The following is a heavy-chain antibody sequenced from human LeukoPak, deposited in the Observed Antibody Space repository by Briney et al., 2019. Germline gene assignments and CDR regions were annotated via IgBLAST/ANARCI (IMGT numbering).Heavy chain of an antibody. Sequence: SETLSLTCTVSGGSISSSSYYWGWIRQPPGKGLEWIGSIYYSGSTYYNPSLKSRVTISVDTSKNQFSLKLSSVTAADTAVYYCARAPRYFDWLSDAFDIWGQGTMVTVSS. CDR3: ARAPRYFDWLSDAFDI. CDR1: GGSISSSSYY. J-gene: IGHJ3*02. V-gene: IGHV4-39*01. D-gene: IGHD3-9*01. CDR2: IYYSGST.